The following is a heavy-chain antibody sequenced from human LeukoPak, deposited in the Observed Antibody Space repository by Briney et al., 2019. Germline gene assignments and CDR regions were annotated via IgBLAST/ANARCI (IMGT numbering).Heavy chain of an antibody. D-gene: IGHD3-22*01. CDR1: GFTFSSYW. CDR3: ATPLDYYDTSGYHQGGD. V-gene: IGHV3-7*03. CDR2: IKQDGSKK. J-gene: IGHJ4*02. Sequence: GGSLRLSCAASGFTFSSYWMTWVRQAPGKGLEWVANIKQDGSKKNYVDSVKGRFTISRDNAENTLYLQMNSLRAEDTAVYYCATPLDYYDTSGYHQGGDWGQGTLVTVSS.